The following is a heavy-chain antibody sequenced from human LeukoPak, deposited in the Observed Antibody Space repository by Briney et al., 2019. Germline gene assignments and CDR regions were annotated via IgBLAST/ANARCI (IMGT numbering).Heavy chain of an antibody. CDR3: ARSTEGTAHFDY. J-gene: IGHJ4*02. CDR1: EFIFTSYE. V-gene: IGHV3-64*01. D-gene: IGHD1-7*01. CDR2: ISGNGVST. Sequence: GGSLRLSCATSEFIFTSYEMLWVRQTPGKGLEYVSGISGNGVSTYYAISVKGRFTISRDNSKNTLSLQMSSLKSEDMAVYYCARSTEGTAHFDYWGQGTLVTVSS.